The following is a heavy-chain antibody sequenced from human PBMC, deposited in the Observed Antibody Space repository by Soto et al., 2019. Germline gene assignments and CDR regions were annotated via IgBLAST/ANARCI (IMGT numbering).Heavy chain of an antibody. D-gene: IGHD2-2*02. CDR2: IWYDGSNK. Sequence: PGGSLRLSCAASGFTFSSYGMHWVRQAPGKGLEWVAVIWYDGSNKYYADSVKGRFTISRDNSKNTLYLQMNSLRAEDTAVYYCARDQDIVVVPAAIPLGWFDPWGQGTLVTVSS. CDR3: ARDQDIVVVPAAIPLGWFDP. CDR1: GFTFSSYG. J-gene: IGHJ5*02. V-gene: IGHV3-33*01.